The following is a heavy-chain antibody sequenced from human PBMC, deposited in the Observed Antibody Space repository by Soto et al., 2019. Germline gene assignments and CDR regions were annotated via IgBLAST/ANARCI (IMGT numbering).Heavy chain of an antibody. CDR2: IYHSGST. J-gene: IGHJ3*02. CDR1: GGSISSSNW. V-gene: IGHV4-4*02. CDR3: ARDFLEVAGIEKDAFDI. Sequence: QVQLQESGPGLVKPSGTLSLTCAVSGGSISSSNWWSWVRQPQGKGLVWIGEIYHSGSTNYNPSLKRRVTISVAKSKTQCSLKLSAVTAADTAVYYCARDFLEVAGIEKDAFDIWGQGTVVTVSS. D-gene: IGHD6-19*01.